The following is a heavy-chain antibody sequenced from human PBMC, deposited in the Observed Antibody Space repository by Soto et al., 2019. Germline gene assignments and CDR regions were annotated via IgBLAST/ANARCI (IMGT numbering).Heavy chain of an antibody. CDR3: ASDWGACTPVECYSPGFDL. Sequence: PEGSLSLYCSASGFIYSSYHMICLRLAQGKGMGWVAVSWHDGRHLDYADSVRGRFTVFRDDSKNTLFLEMNGLRGDDTAVYYCASDWGACTPVECYSPGFDLWGQGTLVT. CDR2: SWHDGRHL. D-gene: IGHD1-26*01. V-gene: IGHV3-33*08. J-gene: IGHJ3*01. CDR1: GFIYSSYH.